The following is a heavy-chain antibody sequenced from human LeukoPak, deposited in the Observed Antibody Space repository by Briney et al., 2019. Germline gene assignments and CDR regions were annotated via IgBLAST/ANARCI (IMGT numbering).Heavy chain of an antibody. CDR3: ARQPVAAAHFDY. CDR1: GGSISSYY. CDR2: IYYSGST. J-gene: IGHJ4*02. V-gene: IGHV4-59*01. Sequence: SETLSLTCTVSGGSISSYYWSWIRQPPGKGLEWIGYIYYSGSTNYNPSLKSRVTISVDTSKNQFSLKLSSVTAADTAVYYCARQPVAAAHFDYWGQGTLVTVSS. D-gene: IGHD6-13*01.